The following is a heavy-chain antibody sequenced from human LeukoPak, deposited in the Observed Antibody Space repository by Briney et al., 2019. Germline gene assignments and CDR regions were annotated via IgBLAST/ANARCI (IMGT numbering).Heavy chain of an antibody. CDR2: IYSGGDT. CDR3: AKDGAYYYDSSGYYYGGGNFDY. J-gene: IGHJ4*02. V-gene: IGHV3-66*01. D-gene: IGHD3-22*01. Sequence: GGSLRLSCADSGFTVRSYYMAWVRQAPGKGLEWVSVIYSGGDTYYADSVKGRFTISRDDSKNMIYLEMSSLKAEDTAVYYCAKDGAYYYDSSGYYYGGGNFDYWGQGTLVTVSS. CDR1: GFTVRSYY.